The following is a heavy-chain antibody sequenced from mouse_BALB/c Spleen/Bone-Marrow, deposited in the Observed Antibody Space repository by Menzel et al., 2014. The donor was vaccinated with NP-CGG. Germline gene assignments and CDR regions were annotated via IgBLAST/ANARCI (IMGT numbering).Heavy chain of an antibody. J-gene: IGHJ2*01. CDR1: GFTFINYG. CDR2: ISSGGTYT. Sequence: DVMLVESGGDLVGPGGSLKLSCAASGFTFINYGMSWVRQIPDKRLEWVATISSGGTYTFYPDSVKGRFTISRDNTKNTLTLQMTSLKSEDTAMYYCARRRDYDYFDYWGQGTTLTVSS. CDR3: ARRRDYDYFDY. V-gene: IGHV5-6*02. D-gene: IGHD2-4*01.